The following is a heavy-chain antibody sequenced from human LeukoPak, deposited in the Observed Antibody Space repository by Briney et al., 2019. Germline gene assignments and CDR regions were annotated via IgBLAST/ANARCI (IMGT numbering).Heavy chain of an antibody. Sequence: GVSLRLSCAASGFTFSSYSMNWVRQAPGKGLEWVSSMSIDSSYIHHADAEKDRFTISRDNAKNSLYLQMNSLRAEDTAVYYCARDQAGSGHYADYWGQGTLVTVSS. CDR1: GFTFSSYS. J-gene: IGHJ4*02. V-gene: IGHV3-21*01. D-gene: IGHD3-10*01. CDR3: ARDQAGSGHYADY. CDR2: MSIDSSYI.